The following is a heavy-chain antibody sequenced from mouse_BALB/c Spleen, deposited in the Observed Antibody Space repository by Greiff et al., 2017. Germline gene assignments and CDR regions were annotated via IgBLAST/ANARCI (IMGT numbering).Heavy chain of an antibody. D-gene: IGHD3-1*01. V-gene: IGHV1S81*02. CDR3: ARSGYARFAY. J-gene: IGHJ3*01. CDR2: INPSNGRT. Sequence: QVQLKQPGAELVKPGASVKLSCKASGYTFTSYWMHWVKQRPGQGLEWIGEINPSNGRTNYNEKFKSKATLTVDKSSSTAYMQLSGLTSEDSAVYYCARSGYARFAYWGQGTLVTVSA. CDR1: GYTFTSYW.